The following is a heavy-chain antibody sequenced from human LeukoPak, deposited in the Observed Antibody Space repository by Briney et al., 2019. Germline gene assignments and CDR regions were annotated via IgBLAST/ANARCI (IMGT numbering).Heavy chain of an antibody. CDR1: GFTFSSYS. CDR3: ARDLFPSTTAYFDY. D-gene: IGHD4-11*01. V-gene: IGHV3-21*01. CDR2: ISSSSRYI. Sequence: GSLRLSCAASGFTFSSYSMNWVRQAPGKGLEWVSSISSSSRYIYYADSVKGRFTISRDDAKDSLYLQMNSLRAEDTAVYYCARDLFPSTTAYFDYWGQGTLVTVSS. J-gene: IGHJ4*02.